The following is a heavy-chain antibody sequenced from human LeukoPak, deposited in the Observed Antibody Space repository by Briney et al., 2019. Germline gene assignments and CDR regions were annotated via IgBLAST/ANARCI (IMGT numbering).Heavy chain of an antibody. CDR2: ITSSSNTV. Sequence: GGSLRLSCAASGSTFSNYNMFWARQAPGKGLEWVSYITSSSNTVHYADSVKGRFTLSRDNAKSSLYLQMNSLRAEDTAIYYCARLLSGWYLADYWGQGTLVTVSS. V-gene: IGHV3-48*01. CDR1: GSTFSNYN. J-gene: IGHJ4*02. CDR3: ARLLSGWYLADY. D-gene: IGHD6-19*01.